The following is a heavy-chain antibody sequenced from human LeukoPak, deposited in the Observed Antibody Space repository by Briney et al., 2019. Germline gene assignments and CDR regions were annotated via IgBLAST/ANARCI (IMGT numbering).Heavy chain of an antibody. J-gene: IGHJ6*03. D-gene: IGHD6-6*01. CDR2: IYYSGST. Sequence: SETLSLTCTVSGGSISSYYWSWIRQPPGKGLEWIGYIYYSGSTNYNPSLKSRVTISVDTSKNQFSLKLSSVTAADTAVYYCARGRGRSSTRYYYYYYMDVWGKGTTVTVSS. V-gene: IGHV4-59*01. CDR1: GGSISSYY. CDR3: ARGRGRSSTRYYYYYYMDV.